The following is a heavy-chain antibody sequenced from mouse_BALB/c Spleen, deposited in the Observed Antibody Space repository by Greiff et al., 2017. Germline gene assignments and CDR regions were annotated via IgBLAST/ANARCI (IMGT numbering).Heavy chain of an antibody. CDR3: IRELEGYYAMDY. CDR2: IYPGNSDT. V-gene: IGHV1-5*01. Sequence: VQLQQSGTVLARPGASVKMSCKASGYSFTSYWMHWVKQRPGQGLEWIGAIYPGNSDTSYNQKFKGKAKLTAVTSASTAYMELSSLTNEDSAVYYCIRELEGYYAMDYWGQGTSVTVSS. D-gene: IGHD3-3*01. J-gene: IGHJ4*01. CDR1: GYSFTSYW.